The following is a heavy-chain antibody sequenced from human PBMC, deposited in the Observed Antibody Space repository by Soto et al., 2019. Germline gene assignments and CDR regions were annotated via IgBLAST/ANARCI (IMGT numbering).Heavy chain of an antibody. CDR2: FYRGGSR. V-gene: IGHV3-53*02. J-gene: IGHJ4*02. CDR3: ASFNPGSGGNSPYLDY. CDR1: GFTVSSNY. Sequence: EVQLVETGGGLIQPGGSLRLSCAVSGFTVSSNYMSWVRQAPGKGLEWVSLFYRGGSRYYADSVRGRFAISRDNSKNILYLQMNNLRADDTAVYYCASFNPGSGGNSPYLDYWGQGTLVTVSS. D-gene: IGHD2-21*02.